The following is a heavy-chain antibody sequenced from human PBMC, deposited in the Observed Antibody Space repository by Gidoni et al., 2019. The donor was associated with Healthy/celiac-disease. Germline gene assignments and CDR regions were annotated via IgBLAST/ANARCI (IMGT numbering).Heavy chain of an antibody. Sequence: EVQLVESGGGLVQPGGSLRRSCAAAGFTCSSCEMNWVRQAAGKGLEWVSYISSSGSTIYYADSVKGRFTISRDNAKNSLYLQMNSLRAEDTAVYYCASLFSGCGGDCPGRWGQGTLVTVSS. CDR3: ASLFSGCGGDCPGR. CDR1: GFTCSSCE. CDR2: ISSSGSTI. J-gene: IGHJ4*02. D-gene: IGHD2-21*02. V-gene: IGHV3-48*03.